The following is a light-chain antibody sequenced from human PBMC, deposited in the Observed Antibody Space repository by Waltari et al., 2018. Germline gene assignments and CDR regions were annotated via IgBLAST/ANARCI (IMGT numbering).Light chain of an antibody. CDR2: EGS. CDR1: SSDVGSYNL. Sequence: QSALTQPASVSGSPGQSITISCTGTSSDVGSYNLVSWYQQHPGKAPKLMIYEGSKRPSGVSNRFSGYKSGNTDSLTISGLQAEDEADYYCCSYAGVVFGGGTKLTVL. V-gene: IGLV2-23*01. J-gene: IGLJ2*01. CDR3: CSYAGVV.